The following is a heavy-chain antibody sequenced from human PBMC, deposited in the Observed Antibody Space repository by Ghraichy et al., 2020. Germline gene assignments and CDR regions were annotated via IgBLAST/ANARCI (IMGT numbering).Heavy chain of an antibody. J-gene: IGHJ4*02. V-gene: IGHV4-4*07. CDR1: GGSINSYY. CDR3: VRDEVDHFDY. CDR2: IYTTGTT. Sequence: SQTLSLTCTVSGGSINSYYWSWIRQPAGKGLEWIGRIYTTGTTNYNPSLKSRVTMSVDTSKNQFSLKLSSVTAADTAVYYCVRDEVDHFDYWGQGSLVTVSS. D-gene: IGHD3-9*01.